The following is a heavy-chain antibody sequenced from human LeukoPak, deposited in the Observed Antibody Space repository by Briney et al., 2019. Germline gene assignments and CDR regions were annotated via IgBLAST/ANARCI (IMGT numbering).Heavy chain of an antibody. CDR3: AKDKDYDFWSGYLANWFDP. D-gene: IGHD3-3*01. Sequence: GGSLRLSCAASGFTFSSYGMHWVRQAPGKGLEWVAFIRYDGSNKYYADSVEGRFTISRDNSKNTLYLQMNSLRAEDTAVYYCAKDKDYDFWSGYLANWFDPWGQGTLVTVSS. J-gene: IGHJ5*02. CDR2: IRYDGSNK. CDR1: GFTFSSYG. V-gene: IGHV3-30*02.